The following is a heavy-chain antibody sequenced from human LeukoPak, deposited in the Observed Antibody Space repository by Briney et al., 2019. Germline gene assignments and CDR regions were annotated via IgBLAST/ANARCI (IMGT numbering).Heavy chain of an antibody. CDR3: ARDCNFYYDSSGPFDY. D-gene: IGHD3-22*01. Sequence: ASVKVSCKASGYTFTSYYMHWVRQAPGQGLEWMGIINPSGGSTSYAQKFQGRVTMTRDTSTSTVYMELSSLRSEDTAVYYCARDCNFYYDSSGPFDYWGQGTLVTVSS. CDR1: GYTFTSYY. V-gene: IGHV1-46*01. J-gene: IGHJ4*02. CDR2: INPSGGST.